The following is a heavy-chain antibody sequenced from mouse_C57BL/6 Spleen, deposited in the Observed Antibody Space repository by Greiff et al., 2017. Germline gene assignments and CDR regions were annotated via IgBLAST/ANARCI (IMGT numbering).Heavy chain of an antibody. V-gene: IGHV5-6*01. CDR2: ISSGGSYT. CDR3: ARGITTVVADYFDY. CDR1: GFTFSSYG. J-gene: IGHJ2*01. Sequence: EVQVVESGGDLVKPGGSLKLSCAASGFTFSSYGMSWVRQTPDKRLEWVATISSGGSYTYYPDSVKGRFTISRDNAKNTLYLQLSSLKSEDTAMYYCARGITTVVADYFDYWGQGTTLTVSS. D-gene: IGHD1-1*01.